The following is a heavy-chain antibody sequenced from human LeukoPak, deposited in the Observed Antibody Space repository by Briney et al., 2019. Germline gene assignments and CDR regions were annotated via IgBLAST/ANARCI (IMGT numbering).Heavy chain of an antibody. CDR1: GXTVSSNY. J-gene: IGHJ4*02. CDR3: ASTFYGDSPPY. Sequence: GGSLRLSWAASGXTVSSNYVSWVRQAPGKGLEWVSVIYSGGSTYYADSVKGRFTISRDNSENTLYLQMNSLRAEDTAVYYCASTFYGDSPPYWGQGTLVTVSS. D-gene: IGHD4-17*01. V-gene: IGHV3-66*01. CDR2: IYSGGST.